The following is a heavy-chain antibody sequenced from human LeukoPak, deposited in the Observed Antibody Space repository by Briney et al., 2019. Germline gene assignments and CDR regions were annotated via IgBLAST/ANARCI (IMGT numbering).Heavy chain of an antibody. CDR1: GFTFGSYV. Sequence: GGSLRLSCAASGFTFGSYVMYWVRQAPGKGLEWVSGIFGSGGSAHYADSVKGRFTISRDNSKNTVYLQMDSLRAEDTAIYYCAKTTTGYSSGRYPAWPIDYWGQGTLVTVSS. CDR2: IFGSGGSA. CDR3: AKTTTGYSSGRYPAWPIDY. J-gene: IGHJ4*02. V-gene: IGHV3-23*01. D-gene: IGHD2-15*01.